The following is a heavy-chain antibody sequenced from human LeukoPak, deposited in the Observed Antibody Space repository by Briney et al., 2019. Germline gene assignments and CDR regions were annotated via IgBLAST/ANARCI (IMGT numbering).Heavy chain of an antibody. CDR2: ISSSSSYI. J-gene: IGHJ4*02. V-gene: IGHV3-21*01. D-gene: IGHD3-16*02. Sequence: AGGSLRLSCAASGFTFSSYSMNWVRQAPGKGLEWVSSISSSSSYIYYADSVKGRFTISRDNAKNSLYLQMNSLRAEDTAVYYCARATMITFGGVIVRPSDYWGQGTLVTVSS. CDR1: GFTFSSYS. CDR3: ARATMITFGGVIVRPSDY.